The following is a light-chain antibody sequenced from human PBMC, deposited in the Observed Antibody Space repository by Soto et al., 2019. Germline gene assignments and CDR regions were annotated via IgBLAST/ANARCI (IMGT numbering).Light chain of an antibody. Sequence: QSLLTQPPSVSAAPGQRVTISCAGSSSNIGAGYDVHWYQQLPGKAPKVLIHGNTNRPSGVPDRFSGSKSGTSASLAITGLQAEVEADYYCQSYDSSLSGPFVFGTGTKVTVL. CDR3: QSYDSSLSGPFV. V-gene: IGLV1-40*01. CDR2: GNT. CDR1: SSNIGAGYD. J-gene: IGLJ1*01.